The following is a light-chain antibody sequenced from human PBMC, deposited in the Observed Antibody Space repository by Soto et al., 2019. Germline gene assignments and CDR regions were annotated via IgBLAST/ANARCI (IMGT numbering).Light chain of an antibody. Sequence: DIQMTQSPASLSASVGDRVTISRQASQDISRYLNWYQHKPGRAPQLLINDVSSLETGVPSRFSATGSGTEFTLTINGLQPEDLATYYCQQYDIPPSTFGGGTKVAIK. CDR2: DVS. V-gene: IGKV1-33*01. J-gene: IGKJ4*01. CDR1: QDISRY. CDR3: QQYDIPPST.